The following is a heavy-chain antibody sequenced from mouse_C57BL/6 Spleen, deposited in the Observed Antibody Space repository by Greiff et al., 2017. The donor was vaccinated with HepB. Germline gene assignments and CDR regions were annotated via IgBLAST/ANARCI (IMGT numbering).Heavy chain of an antibody. CDR1: GYTFTSYW. D-gene: IGHD1-1*01. V-gene: IGHV1-50*01. CDR3: ARNYGSSYKDY. Sequence: QVQLQQPGAELVKPGASVKLSCKASGYTFTSYWMQWVKQRPGQGLEWIGEIDPSDSYTNYNQKFKGKATLTVDTSSSTAYMQLSSLTSEDSAVYYCARNYGSSYKDYWGQGTTLTVSS. J-gene: IGHJ2*01. CDR2: IDPSDSYT.